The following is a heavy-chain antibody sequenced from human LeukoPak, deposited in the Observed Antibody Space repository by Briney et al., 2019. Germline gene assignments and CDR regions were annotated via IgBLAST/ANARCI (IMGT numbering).Heavy chain of an antibody. CDR1: GFTFSSYE. Sequence: GGSLRLSCAASGFTFSSYEMNWVRQAPGKGLEWVSYISSSGSTIYYADSVKGRFTISRDNSKNTLYLQMNSLRAEDTAVYYCAKGVRSSEDFGEPYFDYWGQGTLVTVSS. D-gene: IGHD3-10*01. CDR2: ISSSGSTI. J-gene: IGHJ4*02. V-gene: IGHV3-48*03. CDR3: AKGVRSSEDFGEPYFDY.